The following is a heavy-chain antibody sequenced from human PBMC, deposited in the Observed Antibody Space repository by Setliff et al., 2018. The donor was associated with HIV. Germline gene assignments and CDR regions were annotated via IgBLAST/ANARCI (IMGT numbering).Heavy chain of an antibody. V-gene: IGHV4-31*03. CDR2: SDYNGRT. Sequence: PSETLSLTCSVSGASISTGGYYWSWIRQQPGKGLEWIGYSDYNGRTYYNPSLKSRVTISVDTSKNQFSLKLSSVTAADTAVYYCARRDRSGFYYWYFDLWGRGTLVTVSS. D-gene: IGHD3-22*01. CDR1: GASISTGGYY. J-gene: IGHJ2*01. CDR3: ARRDRSGFYYWYFDL.